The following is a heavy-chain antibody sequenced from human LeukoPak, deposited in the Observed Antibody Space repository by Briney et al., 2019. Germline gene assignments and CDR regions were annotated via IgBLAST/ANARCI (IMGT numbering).Heavy chain of an antibody. CDR1: GFTFSSYG. CDR2: IRYDGSNK. J-gene: IGHJ6*03. Sequence: PGGSLRLSCAASGFTFSSYGMHWVRQAPGKGLEWVAFIRYDGSNKYYADSVKGRFTISRDNSKNTLYLQMNSLRAEDTAVYYCSKGPRSSPLFYYMDVWGNGTTVIVSS. CDR3: SKGPRSSPLFYYMDV. D-gene: IGHD6-6*01. V-gene: IGHV3-30*02.